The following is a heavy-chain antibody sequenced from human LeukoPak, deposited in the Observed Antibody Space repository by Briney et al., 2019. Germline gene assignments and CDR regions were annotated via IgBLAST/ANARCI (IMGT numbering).Heavy chain of an antibody. CDR1: GGSISSYY. CDR2: IYYSGST. V-gene: IGHV4-59*01. Sequence: SETLSLTCTVSGGSISSYYWSWIRQPPGKGLEWIGYIYYSGSTNYNPSLKSRVTISVDTSKNQFSLKLSSVTAADMAVYCCARVRAKYDSSGYYYLRFFDYWGQGTLVTVSS. CDR3: ARVRAKYDSSGYYYLRFFDY. D-gene: IGHD3-22*01. J-gene: IGHJ4*02.